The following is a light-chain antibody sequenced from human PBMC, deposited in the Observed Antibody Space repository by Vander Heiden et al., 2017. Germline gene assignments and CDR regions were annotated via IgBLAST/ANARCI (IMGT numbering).Light chain of an antibody. Sequence: DILMTQSPATLSVSPGDSATLSCRASQSVSGTLAWYQQKPGQAPRLLIYGASTRATGIPARFSGSGSGTEFTLTISSLQSEDFAVYYCQQYTNWPPELTFGGGTKVEIK. CDR2: GAS. CDR1: QSVSGT. J-gene: IGKJ4*01. V-gene: IGKV3-15*01. CDR3: QQYTNWPPELT.